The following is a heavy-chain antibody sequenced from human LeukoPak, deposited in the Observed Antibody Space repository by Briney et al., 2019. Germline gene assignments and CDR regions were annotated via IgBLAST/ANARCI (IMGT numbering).Heavy chain of an antibody. Sequence: PGGSLRLSFAASGFTFSDNYMTWVPQAPGKGLEWLSYISGNGGVIQYADSVKGRFTISRDNAKNLLYLQMDSLRVEDTAIYYCARDPRTVRIWGQGTLVTVSS. V-gene: IGHV3-11*04. CDR1: GFTFSDNY. CDR3: ARDPRTVRI. D-gene: IGHD1-1*01. J-gene: IGHJ4*02. CDR2: ISGNGGVI.